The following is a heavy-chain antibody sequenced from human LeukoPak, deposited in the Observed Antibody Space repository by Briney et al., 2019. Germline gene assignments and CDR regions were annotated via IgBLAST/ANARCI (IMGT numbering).Heavy chain of an antibody. V-gene: IGHV1-69*04. Sequence: ASVKVSCKASGGTFSSYAISWVRQAPGQGLEWMGRIIPILGIANYAQKFQGRVTITADKSTSTAYMELSSLRSEDTAVYYCARGAGDTAISDYWGQGTLVTVSS. D-gene: IGHD5-18*01. CDR1: GGTFSSYA. CDR2: IIPILGIA. J-gene: IGHJ4*02. CDR3: ARGAGDTAISDY.